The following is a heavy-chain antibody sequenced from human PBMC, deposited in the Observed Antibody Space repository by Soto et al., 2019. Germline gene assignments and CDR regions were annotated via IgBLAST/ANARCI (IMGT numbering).Heavy chain of an antibody. V-gene: IGHV3-23*01. J-gene: IGHJ5*02. CDR1: GFTFSSYA. D-gene: IGHD3-22*01. CDR3: AKPPYYYDSSGYYYGYNWFDP. Sequence: GGSLRLSRAASGFTFSSYAMSWVRQAPGKGLEWVSAISGSGGSTYYADSVKGRFTISRDNSKNTLYLQMNSLRAEDTAVYYCAKPPYYYDSSGYYYGYNWFDPWGQGTLVTVSS. CDR2: ISGSGGST.